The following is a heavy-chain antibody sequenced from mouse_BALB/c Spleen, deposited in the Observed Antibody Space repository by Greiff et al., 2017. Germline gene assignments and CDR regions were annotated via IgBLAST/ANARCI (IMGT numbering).Heavy chain of an antibody. J-gene: IGHJ3*01. CDR3: VRHEGSGYWFAY. Sequence: EVQLVESGGGLVQPKGSLKLSCAASGFTFNTYAMNWVRQAPGKGLEWVARIRSKSNNYATYYADSVKDRFTISRDDSQSMLYLQMNNLKTEDTAMYYCVRHEGSGYWFAYWGQGTLVTVSA. CDR1: GFTFNTYA. CDR2: IRSKSNNYAT. D-gene: IGHD3-1*01. V-gene: IGHV10-1*02.